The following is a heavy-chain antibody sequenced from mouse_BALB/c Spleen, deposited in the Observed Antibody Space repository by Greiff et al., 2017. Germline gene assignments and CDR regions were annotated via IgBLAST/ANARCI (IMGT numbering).Heavy chain of an antibody. CDR1: GYAFTNYL. D-gene: IGHD1-1*01. CDR2: INPGSGGT. Sequence: QVQLKESGAELVRPGTSVKVSCKASGYAFTNYLIEWVKQRPGQGLEWIGVINPGSGGTNYNEKFKGKATLTADKSSSTAYMQLSSLTSDDSAVYFCARSYYGSSLDYGGQGTTLTVSS. V-gene: IGHV1-54*01. J-gene: IGHJ2*01. CDR3: ARSYYGSSLDY.